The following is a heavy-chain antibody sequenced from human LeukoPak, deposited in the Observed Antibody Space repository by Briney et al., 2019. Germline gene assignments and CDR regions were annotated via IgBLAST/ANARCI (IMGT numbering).Heavy chain of an antibody. D-gene: IGHD3-3*01. V-gene: IGHV3-7*01. CDR1: GFTFSSYW. J-gene: IGHJ4*02. CDR2: IKQDGSEK. CDR3: ARDGPSGYPYYLGGY. Sequence: GGSLRLSCAASGFTFSSYWMSWVRQAPGKGLEWVANIKQDGSEKYFVDSVKGRFTISRDNAKNSLYLQMNSLRAEDTAVYYCARDGPSGYPYYLGGYWGQGTLVTVSS.